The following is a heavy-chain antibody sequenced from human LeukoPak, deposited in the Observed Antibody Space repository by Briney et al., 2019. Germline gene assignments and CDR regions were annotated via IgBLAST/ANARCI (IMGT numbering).Heavy chain of an antibody. V-gene: IGHV1-69*02. CDR3: ARVAGKYYDSSGADY. CDR1: GGTFSSYT. D-gene: IGHD3-22*01. J-gene: IGHJ4*02. CDR2: IIPILGIA. Sequence: SVKVSCKASGGTFSSYTISWVRQAPGQGLEWMGRIIPILGIANFAQKFQGRVTITADKSTSTAYMELSSLRSEDTAVYYCARVAGKYYDSSGADYWGQGTLVTVSS.